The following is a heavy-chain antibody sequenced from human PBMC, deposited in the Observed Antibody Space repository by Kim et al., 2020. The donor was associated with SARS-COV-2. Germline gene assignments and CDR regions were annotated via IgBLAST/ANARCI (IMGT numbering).Heavy chain of an antibody. V-gene: IGHV3-43*01. CDR3: AKVRVRGVIRAYGMDV. CDR1: GFTFDDYT. D-gene: IGHD3-10*01. J-gene: IGHJ6*02. CDR2: ISWDGGST. Sequence: GGSLRLSCAASGFTFDDYTMHWVRQAPGKGLEWVSLISWDGGSTYYADSVKGRFTISRDNSKNSLYLQMNSLRTEDTALYYCAKVRVRGVIRAYGMDVWGQGTTVTVSS.